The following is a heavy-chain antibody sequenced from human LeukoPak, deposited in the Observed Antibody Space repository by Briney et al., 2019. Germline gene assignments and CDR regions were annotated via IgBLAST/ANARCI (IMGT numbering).Heavy chain of an antibody. CDR3: ARGGGDYVWGSYLPHDY. CDR1: GFTFSTYS. J-gene: IGHJ4*02. D-gene: IGHD3-16*02. Sequence: GGSLRLSCAASGFTFSTYSMNWVRQAPGKGLEWVSYISSGSSTIYYGDSVKGRFTISRDNAKNSLYLQMSSLRAEDTAVYYCARGGGDYVWGSYLPHDYWGQGTLVTVSS. CDR2: ISSGSSTI. V-gene: IGHV3-48*01.